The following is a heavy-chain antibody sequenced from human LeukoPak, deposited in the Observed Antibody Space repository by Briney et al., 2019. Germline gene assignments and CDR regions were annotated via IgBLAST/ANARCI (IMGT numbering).Heavy chain of an antibody. CDR3: ARDRAPFGFDY. Sequence: GGSLRLSCAASGFTFSSYAMSWARQAPGKGLEWVSAISGSGSNTFYADSVKGRFTISRDNSKNTLYLQMNILRADDTAVYYCARDRAPFGFDYWGRGTLVTVSS. V-gene: IGHV3-23*01. D-gene: IGHD3-16*01. CDR2: ISGSGSNT. CDR1: GFTFSSYA. J-gene: IGHJ4*02.